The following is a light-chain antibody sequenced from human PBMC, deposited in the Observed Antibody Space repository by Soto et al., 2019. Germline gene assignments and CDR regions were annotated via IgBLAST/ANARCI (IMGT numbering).Light chain of an antibody. J-gene: IGKJ1*01. Sequence: DIQMTQSTATLSASFGDTVTITCRASQTINNCLAWYQQKPGKAPKLLISDASSLEPGVPSRFSGSGSGTEFTLTISSLKSEDFAVYYCQQYNDWWTFGQGTKVDIK. CDR3: QQYNDWWT. CDR1: QTINNC. V-gene: IGKV1-5*01. CDR2: DAS.